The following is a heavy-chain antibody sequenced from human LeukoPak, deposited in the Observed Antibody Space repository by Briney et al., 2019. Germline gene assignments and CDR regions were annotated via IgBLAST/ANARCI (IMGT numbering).Heavy chain of an antibody. CDR3: ARDFTWGATDY. CDR1: GFTFRNYW. J-gene: IGHJ4*02. V-gene: IGHV3-7*01. D-gene: IGHD1-26*01. Sequence: GGSLRLSCLGSGFTFRNYWMSWVRQAPGKGLEWVANIKQDGSEKYYVDSVKGRFTISRDNAKNSLYLQMNSLTGEDTAVYYCARDFTWGATDYWGQGTLVIGSS. CDR2: IKQDGSEK.